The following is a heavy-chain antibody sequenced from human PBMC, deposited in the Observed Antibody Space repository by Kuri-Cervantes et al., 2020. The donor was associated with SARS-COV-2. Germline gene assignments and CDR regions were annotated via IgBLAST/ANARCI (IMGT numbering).Heavy chain of an antibody. J-gene: IGHJ4*02. D-gene: IGHD6-13*01. CDR2: ISYDGSNK. V-gene: IGHV3-30-3*01. Sequence: GESLKISCAASGFTFSSYAMHWVRQAPGKGLEWVAVISYDGSNKYYADSVKSRFTISRDNSKNTLYLQMNSLRAEDTAVYYCARSAPPGIAAAGVDWYFDYWGQGTLVTVSS. CDR3: ARSAPPGIAAAGVDWYFDY. CDR1: GFTFSSYA.